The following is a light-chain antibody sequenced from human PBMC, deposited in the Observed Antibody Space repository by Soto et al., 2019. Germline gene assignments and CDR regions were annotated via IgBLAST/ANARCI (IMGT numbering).Light chain of an antibody. CDR3: QQYNNWPTWT. J-gene: IGKJ1*01. CDR2: GAS. V-gene: IGKV1-5*01. Sequence: DIQMTQSPSTLSASVGDRVTITCRASQSISSWLAWYQQKPGKAPKLLIYGASTRATDIPARFSGSGSGTEFTLTISSLQSEDFAVYYCQQYNNWPTWTFGQGTKVDIK. CDR1: QSISSW.